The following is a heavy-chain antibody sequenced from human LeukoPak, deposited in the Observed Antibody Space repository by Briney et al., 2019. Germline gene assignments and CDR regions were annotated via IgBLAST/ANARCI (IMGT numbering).Heavy chain of an antibody. D-gene: IGHD3-10*01. CDR2: ISSSGSTI. J-gene: IGHJ4*02. Sequence: GGSLRLSCAASGFTFSSYGMHWVRQAPGKGLEWVSYISSSGSTIYYADSVKGRFTISRDNAKNSLYLQMNSLRAEDTAVYYCARDYYGSGGTQFDYWGQGTLVTVSS. CDR1: GFTFSSYG. V-gene: IGHV3-48*04. CDR3: ARDYYGSGGTQFDY.